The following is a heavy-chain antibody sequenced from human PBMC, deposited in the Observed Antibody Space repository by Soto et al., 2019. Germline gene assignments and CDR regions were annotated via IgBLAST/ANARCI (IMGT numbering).Heavy chain of an antibody. D-gene: IGHD3-3*01. CDR3: AGDKGDLRLLEWAYSFDY. V-gene: IGHV3-30-3*01. J-gene: IGHJ4*02. CDR1: GFTFSSCA. CDR2: ISYDGSNK. Sequence: PGGSLRLSCAASGFTFSSCAMHWVRQAPGKGLEWVALISYDGSNKYYADSVKGRFTISRDNSKNTLYLQMNSLRAEDTAVYYCAGDKGDLRLLEWAYSFDYWGQGTLVTVSS.